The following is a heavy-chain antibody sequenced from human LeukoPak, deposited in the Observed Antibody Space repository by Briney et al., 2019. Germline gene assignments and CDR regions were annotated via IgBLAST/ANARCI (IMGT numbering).Heavy chain of an antibody. J-gene: IGHJ4*02. D-gene: IGHD3-9*01. V-gene: IGHV3-23*01. CDR3: AKDRKLRYFDWLLYFDY. Sequence: GGSLRLSCAASGFTFSSYAMSWVRQAPGKGLEWVSAISGSGGSTYYADSVKGRFTISRDNSKTTLYLQMNSLRAEDTAVYYCAKDRKLRYFDWLLYFDYWGQGTLVTVSS. CDR1: GFTFSSYA. CDR2: ISGSGGST.